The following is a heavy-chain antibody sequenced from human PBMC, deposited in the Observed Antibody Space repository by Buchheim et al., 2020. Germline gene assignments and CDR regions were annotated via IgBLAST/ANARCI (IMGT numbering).Heavy chain of an antibody. Sequence: EVQLVESGGGLVKPGGSLRLSCAASGFTFSSYSMNWVRQAPGKGLEWVSSISSSSSYIYYADSVKGRFTISRDNAKNSLYLQMNSLRAEDTAVHYCARSVYDFWSGYYGGPPLPFDYWGQGTL. CDR1: GFTFSSYS. D-gene: IGHD3-3*01. CDR2: ISSSSSYI. CDR3: ARSVYDFWSGYYGGPPLPFDY. V-gene: IGHV3-21*01. J-gene: IGHJ4*02.